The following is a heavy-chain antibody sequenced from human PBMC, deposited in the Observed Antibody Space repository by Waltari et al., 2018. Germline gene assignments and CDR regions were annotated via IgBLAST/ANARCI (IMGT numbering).Heavy chain of an antibody. V-gene: IGHV3-48*01. CDR2: ISASRAAI. Sequence: EVQLVESGGGFVQPGGSLRLSCLGSGFTFGVCSMHWIRQAPGKGLEWVAYISASRAAIYYAESVKGRFTISRDNAKNSLFLQMTNLGVEDTAVYYCATEPAPGAGINYWGQGILVTVSS. D-gene: IGHD6-19*01. J-gene: IGHJ4*02. CDR3: ATEPAPGAGINY. CDR1: GFTFGVCS.